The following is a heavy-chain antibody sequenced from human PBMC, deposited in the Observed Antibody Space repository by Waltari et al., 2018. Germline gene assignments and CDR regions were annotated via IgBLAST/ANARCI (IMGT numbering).Heavy chain of an antibody. J-gene: IGHJ3*02. CDR3: ARGRSPSRAFDI. CDR2: TYYRSKWYT. Sequence: QVQLQQSGPGLVEPSQSLSLTCAISGDNVSSNIVAWSWLRQSPSRGLEWLGRTYYRSKWYTDYSVSVKNRITIRPDTSKNQVSVQLNSVTPEDTAVYYCARGRSPSRAFDIWGQGTVVTVSS. V-gene: IGHV6-1*01. CDR1: GDNVSSNIVA.